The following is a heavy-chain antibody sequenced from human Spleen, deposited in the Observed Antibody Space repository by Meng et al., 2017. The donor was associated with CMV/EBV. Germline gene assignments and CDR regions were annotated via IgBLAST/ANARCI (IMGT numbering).Heavy chain of an antibody. J-gene: IGHJ4*02. CDR3: AKGSVVVVIATPFDY. Sequence: GESLKISCAASGFTFSSYAMHWVRQAPGKGLEWVAFIRYDGSNKYYADSVKGRFTISRDNSKNTLYLQMNSLRAEDTAVYYCAKGSVVVVIATPFDYWGQGTLVTVSS. D-gene: IGHD2-21*01. CDR1: GFTFSSYA. V-gene: IGHV3-30*02. CDR2: IRYDGSNK.